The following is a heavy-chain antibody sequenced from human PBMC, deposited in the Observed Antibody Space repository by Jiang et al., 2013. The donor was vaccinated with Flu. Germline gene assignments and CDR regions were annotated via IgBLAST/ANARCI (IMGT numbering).Heavy chain of an antibody. V-gene: IGHV5-51*01. Sequence: GAEVKKPGESLKISCKGSGYSFTSYWIGWVRQMPGKGLEWMGIIYPGDSDTRYSPSFQGQVTISADKSISTAYLQWSSLKASDTAMYYCARFTGSSGYYYGNDAFDIWGQGTMVTVSS. CDR3: ARFTGSSGYYYGNDAFDI. CDR1: GYSFTSYW. J-gene: IGHJ3*02. D-gene: IGHD3-22*01. CDR2: IYPGDSDT.